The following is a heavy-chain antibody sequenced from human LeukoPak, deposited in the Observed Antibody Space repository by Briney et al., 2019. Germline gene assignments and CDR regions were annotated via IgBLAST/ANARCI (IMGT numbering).Heavy chain of an antibody. V-gene: IGHV3-21*01. CDR3: ARGSSNIAARDNWFDP. CDR2: ISTSSSYI. J-gene: IGHJ5*02. D-gene: IGHD6-6*01. Sequence: PGGSLRLSCAASGFTFTNAWMNWVRQAPGKGLEWVSSISTSSSYIDYADSVKGRFTISRDNAKNSLYLQMNSLRADDTAVYYCARGSSNIAARDNWFDPWGQGTLVTVSS. CDR1: GFTFTNAW.